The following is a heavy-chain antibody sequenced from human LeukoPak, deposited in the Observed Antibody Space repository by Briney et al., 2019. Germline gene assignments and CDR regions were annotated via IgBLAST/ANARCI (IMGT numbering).Heavy chain of an antibody. CDR2: ISGSGGST. CDR3: AKDGGYSYGYFDY. J-gene: IGHJ4*02. D-gene: IGHD5-18*01. CDR1: GLTFSSYA. V-gene: IGHV3-23*01. Sequence: GGSLRLSCAASGLTFSSYAMSWVRQAPGKGLEWVSAISGSGGSTYYADSVKGRFTISRDNSKNTLYLQMNSLRAEDTAVYYCAKDGGYSYGYFDYWGQGTLVTVSS.